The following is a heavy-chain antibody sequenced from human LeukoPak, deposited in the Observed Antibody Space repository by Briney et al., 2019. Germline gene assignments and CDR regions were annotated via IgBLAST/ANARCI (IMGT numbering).Heavy chain of an antibody. CDR2: INPNSGGT. J-gene: IGHJ4*02. V-gene: IGHV1-2*02. Sequence: ASVKVSCKASGYTFTSYDINWVRQAPGQGLEWMGWINPNSGGTNYAQKFQGRVTMTRDTSISTAYMELSRLRSDDTAVYYCARAGGYCSGGSCYNFDYWGQGTLVTVSS. D-gene: IGHD2-15*01. CDR1: GYTFTSYD. CDR3: ARAGGYCSGGSCYNFDY.